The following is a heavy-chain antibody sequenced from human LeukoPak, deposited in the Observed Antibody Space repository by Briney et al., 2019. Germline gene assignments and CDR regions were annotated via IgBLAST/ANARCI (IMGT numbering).Heavy chain of an antibody. V-gene: IGHV3-7*03. CDR2: IKRDESEK. Sequence: PGGSLRLSCAASGFTFSGYWMAWVRQAPGNGLEWVANIKRDESEKYYADSVKGRFTISRDNAKNSLYLQMNSLSAEDSAVYYCARASGGALDQWGQGTLVTVSS. CDR3: ARASGGALDQ. CDR1: GFTFSGYW. J-gene: IGHJ4*02. D-gene: IGHD3-16*01.